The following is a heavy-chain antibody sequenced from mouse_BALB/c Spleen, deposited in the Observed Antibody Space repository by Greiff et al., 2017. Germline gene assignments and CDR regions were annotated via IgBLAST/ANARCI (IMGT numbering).Heavy chain of an antibody. D-gene: IGHD1-3*01. Sequence: EVQGVESGGGLVQPGGSLRLSCATSGFTFTDYYMSWVRQPPGKALEWLGFIRNKANGYTTEYSASVKGRFTISRDNSQSILYLQMNTLRAEDSATYYCARDITNAMDYWGQGTSVTVSS. V-gene: IGHV7-3*02. CDR2: IRNKANGYTT. J-gene: IGHJ4*01. CDR3: ARDITNAMDY. CDR1: GFTFTDYY.